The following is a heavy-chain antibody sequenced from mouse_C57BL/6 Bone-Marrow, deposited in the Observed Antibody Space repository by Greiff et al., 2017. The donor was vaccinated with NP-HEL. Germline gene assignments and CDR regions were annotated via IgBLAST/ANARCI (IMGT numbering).Heavy chain of an antibody. V-gene: IGHV14-3*01. J-gene: IGHJ2*01. CDR1: GFNIKNTY. CDR3: ARPYGYDDHYIDY. CDR2: IDPANGNT. Sequence: VQLQQSVAELVRPGASVKLSCTASGFNIKNTYMHWVKQRPEQGLEWIGRIDPANGNTKYAPKFQGKATITADTSSNTAYLQLSSLTADDTAIYYCARPYGYDDHYIDYWGQGTTLTVSS. D-gene: IGHD2-2*01.